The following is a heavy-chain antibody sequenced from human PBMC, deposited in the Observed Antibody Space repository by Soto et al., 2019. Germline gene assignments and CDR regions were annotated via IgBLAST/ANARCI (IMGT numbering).Heavy chain of an antibody. CDR1: GGTLSSYA. CDR3: ARGRQTTVTTTYYFDD. CDR2: IIPIFGTA. Sequence: SVKVSCKASGGTLSSYAIIWVRQAPGQGLEWMGGIIPIFGTANYAQKFQGRVTITAEESTSTAYMEMSSLRSEDTALYYCARGRQTTVTTTYYFDDWGQGTLVTVSS. V-gene: IGHV1-69*13. D-gene: IGHD4-4*01. J-gene: IGHJ4*02.